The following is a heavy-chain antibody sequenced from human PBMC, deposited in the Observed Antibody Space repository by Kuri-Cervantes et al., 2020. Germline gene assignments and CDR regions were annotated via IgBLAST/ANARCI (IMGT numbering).Heavy chain of an antibody. V-gene: IGHV1-45*02. Sequence: SVKVSCKASGYTFTYRYLHWVRQAPGQALEWMGWITPFNGNTNYAQKFQGRVTMTRNTSISTAYMELSSLRSEDTAVYCCARMITPAYYYMDVWGKGTTVTVSS. CDR1: GYTFTYRY. J-gene: IGHJ6*03. CDR2: ITPFNGNT. D-gene: IGHD3-16*01. CDR3: ARMITPAYYYMDV.